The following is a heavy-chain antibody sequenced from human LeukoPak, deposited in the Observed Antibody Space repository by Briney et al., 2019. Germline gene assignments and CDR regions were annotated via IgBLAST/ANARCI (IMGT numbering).Heavy chain of an antibody. CDR3: ARDRDDSSGYYYGRVLEY. J-gene: IGHJ4*02. V-gene: IGHV1-69*13. Sequence: GASATVSCKASGGTFSSYAISWVRQAPGQGLEWMGGIIPIFGTANYAQKFQGRVTITADESTSTAYMELSSLRSEDTALYYCARDRDDSSGYYYGRVLEYWGQGTLVTVSS. CDR2: IIPIFGTA. D-gene: IGHD3-22*01. CDR1: GGTFSSYA.